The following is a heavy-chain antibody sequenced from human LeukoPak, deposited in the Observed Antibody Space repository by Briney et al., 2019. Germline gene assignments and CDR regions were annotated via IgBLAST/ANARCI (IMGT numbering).Heavy chain of an antibody. CDR3: ARRSDSGSDDGEDYFDY. D-gene: IGHD1-26*01. J-gene: IGHJ4*02. V-gene: IGHV4-39*01. Sequence: SETLSLACTVSGGSIYSTTFYWGWIRQPPGKGLEWVGSMYYDGSTYHNPSLKSRVTISVDTSNNQFSLMLTSVTAADTAVYFCARRSDSGSDDGEDYFDYWSQGTLVTVSS. CDR2: MYYDGST. CDR1: GGSIYSTTFY.